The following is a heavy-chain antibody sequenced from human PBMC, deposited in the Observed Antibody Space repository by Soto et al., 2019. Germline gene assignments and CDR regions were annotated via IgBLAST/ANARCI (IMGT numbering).Heavy chain of an antibody. D-gene: IGHD6-6*01. V-gene: IGHV1-3*01. CDR3: ARDRYEQLVLYYYYGMEI. CDR1: GYTFTSCA. Sequence: ASVKVSCKASGYTFTSCAMHWVRQAPGQRLEWMGWINAGNGNTKYSQKFQGRVTINRDTSASTAYMELSSLRSEDTAVYYCARDRYEQLVLYYYYGMEIWGNGNTVTVSA. CDR2: INAGNGNT. J-gene: IGHJ6*04.